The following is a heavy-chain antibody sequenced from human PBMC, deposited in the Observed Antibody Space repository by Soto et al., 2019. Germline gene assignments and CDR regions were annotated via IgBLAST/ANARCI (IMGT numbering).Heavy chain of an antibody. V-gene: IGHV4-4*02. CDR1: SGSISSSNW. CDR3: ARAKPYCSGGSCYLDYYYYYSMDV. CDR2: IYHSGST. Sequence: QVQLQESGPGLVKPSGTLSLTCAVSSGSISSSNWWSWVRQPPGKGLEWIGEIYHSGSTNYNPSLKSRVTISVDKSKNQFALKLSSVTAADTAVYYCARAKPYCSGGSCYLDYYYYYSMDVWGKGTTVTVSS. J-gene: IGHJ6*03. D-gene: IGHD2-15*01.